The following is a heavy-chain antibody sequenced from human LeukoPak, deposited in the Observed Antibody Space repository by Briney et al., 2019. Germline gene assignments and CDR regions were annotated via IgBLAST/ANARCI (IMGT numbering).Heavy chain of an antibody. J-gene: IGHJ1*01. CDR3: AKYFASGSYYKLPH. V-gene: IGHV3-23*01. Sequence: GGSLRLSCAASGFTFSSYAMSWVRQAPGKGLEWVSAISGSGGRTYYADSVKGRFTISRDNSKNTLYLQMNSLRAEDTAVYYCAKYFASGSYYKLPHWGQGTLVTVSS. CDR1: GFTFSSYA. D-gene: IGHD3-10*01. CDR2: ISGSGGRT.